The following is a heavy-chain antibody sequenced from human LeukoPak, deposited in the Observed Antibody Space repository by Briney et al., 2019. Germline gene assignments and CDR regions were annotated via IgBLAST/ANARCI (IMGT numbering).Heavy chain of an antibody. J-gene: IGHJ3*02. D-gene: IGHD3-3*01. Sequence: PGRSLRLSCAASGFTFSSYGMHWVRQAPGKGLEWVAVIWYDGSNKYYADSVKGRFTISRDNSKNTLYLQMNSLRAEDTAVYYCARARSPDYDFWSGYPAVLSAFDIWGQGTMVTVSS. V-gene: IGHV3-33*01. CDR2: IWYDGSNK. CDR3: ARARSPDYDFWSGYPAVLSAFDI. CDR1: GFTFSSYG.